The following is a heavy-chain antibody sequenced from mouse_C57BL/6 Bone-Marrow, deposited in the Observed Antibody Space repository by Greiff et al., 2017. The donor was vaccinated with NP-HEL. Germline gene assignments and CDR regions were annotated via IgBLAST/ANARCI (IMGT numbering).Heavy chain of an antibody. CDR3: ARDYYGRRAMDY. J-gene: IGHJ4*01. V-gene: IGHV5-12*01. CDR1: GFTFSDYY. Sequence: EVQLVESGGGLVQPGGSLKLSCAASGFTFSDYYMYWVRQTPEKRLEWVAYISNGGGSTYYPDTVKGRFTISRDNAKNTLYLQMSRLKSEDTAMYYCARDYYGRRAMDYWGQGTSVTVSS. D-gene: IGHD1-1*01. CDR2: ISNGGGST.